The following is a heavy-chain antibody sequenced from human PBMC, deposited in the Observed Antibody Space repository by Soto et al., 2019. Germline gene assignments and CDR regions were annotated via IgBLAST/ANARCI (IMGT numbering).Heavy chain of an antibody. V-gene: IGHV1-69*13. Sequence: SVKVSCKASGGTFSSYAISWVRQAPGQGLEWMGGIIPIFGTANYAQKFQGRVTITADESTSTAYMELSSLRSEDTAVYYCASMSSGYYGYFDYWGQGTLVTVSS. CDR2: IIPIFGTA. CDR3: ASMSSGYYGYFDY. J-gene: IGHJ4*02. CDR1: GGTFSSYA. D-gene: IGHD3-22*01.